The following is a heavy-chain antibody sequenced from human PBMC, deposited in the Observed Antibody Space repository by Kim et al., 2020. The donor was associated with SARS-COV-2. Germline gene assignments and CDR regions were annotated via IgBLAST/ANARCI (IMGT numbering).Heavy chain of an antibody. D-gene: IGHD1-26*01. CDR3: ARDSTPISGGGYCGDYYCYGMDV. CDR1: GYTFTSYD. V-gene: IGHV1-46*01. CDR2: INPSGGST. Sequence: ASVKVSCKASGYTFTSYDMHWVRQAPGQGLEWMGIINPSGGSTSYAQKFQGRVTMTRDTSTSTVYMELSSLRSEDTAVYYCARDSTPISGGGYCGDYYCYGMDVWGQGTPVTVSS. J-gene: IGHJ6*02.